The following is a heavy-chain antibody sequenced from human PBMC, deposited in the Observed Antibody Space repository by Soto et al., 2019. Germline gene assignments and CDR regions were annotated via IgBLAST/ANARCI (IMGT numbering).Heavy chain of an antibody. CDR2: IITVLGTT. CDR3: ARRRYCGYDCYHKHYYGMDV. V-gene: IGHV1-69*08. CDR1: GDTFSSYA. J-gene: IGHJ6*02. D-gene: IGHD2-21*01. Sequence: QVQLVQSGAELKKTGSSVKVSCRASGDTFSSYAVNWVRQAPGRGLERMGRIITVLGTTDYAQNFKGRLTITAEKSTKTVYMELSSLRSEDTAVYYCARRRYCGYDCYHKHYYGMDVWGQGTTVTVAS.